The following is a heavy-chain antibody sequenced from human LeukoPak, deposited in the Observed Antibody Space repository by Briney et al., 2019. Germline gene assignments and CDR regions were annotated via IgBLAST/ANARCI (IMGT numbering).Heavy chain of an antibody. D-gene: IGHD1-26*01. CDR2: ISSSSSYI. Sequence: GGSLRLSCAASGFTFSSYSMNWVRQAPGKGLEWVTSISSSSSYIYYADSVKGRFTISRDNSKNTLYLQMNSLRAEDTAIYCCANDLRGVSTSAGADGGVYWGQGTLVTVSS. CDR3: ANDLRGVSTSAGADGGVY. V-gene: IGHV3-21*04. J-gene: IGHJ4*02. CDR1: GFTFSSYS.